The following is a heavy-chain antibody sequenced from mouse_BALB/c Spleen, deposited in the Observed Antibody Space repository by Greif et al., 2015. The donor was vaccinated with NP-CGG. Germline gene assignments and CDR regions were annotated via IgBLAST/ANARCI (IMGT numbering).Heavy chain of an antibody. D-gene: IGHD1-2*01. V-gene: IGHV1S81*02. CDR1: GCTFISYY. Sequence: SGAELVKPGASVKLSCKASGCTFISYYMYWVKQRPGQGLEWIGEINPSNGGANLNEKFKSKATLTVDKSSSTAYMQLSSLTSEDSAVYFCTRGRRRDFDFWGQGTTLTVSS. J-gene: IGHJ2*01. CDR2: INPSNGGA. CDR3: TRGRRRDFDF.